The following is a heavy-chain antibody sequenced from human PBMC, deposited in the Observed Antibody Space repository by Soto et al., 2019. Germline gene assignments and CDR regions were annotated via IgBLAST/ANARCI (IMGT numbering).Heavy chain of an antibody. Sequence: GGSLRLSCAASGFTFSSYGMHWVRQAPGKGLEWVAFIWHDGGNKFYAESVKGRFTVSRDNSKNTLYLQMTSLSAEDTAMYYCARDGDVNTGFGKDYWGQGTLVTVSS. CDR3: ARDGDVNTGFGKDY. J-gene: IGHJ4*02. V-gene: IGHV3-33*01. CDR2: IWHDGGNK. CDR1: GFTFSSYG. D-gene: IGHD3-16*01.